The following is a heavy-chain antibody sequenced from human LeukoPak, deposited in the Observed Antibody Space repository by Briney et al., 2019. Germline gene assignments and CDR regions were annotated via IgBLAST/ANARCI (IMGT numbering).Heavy chain of an antibody. CDR2: IKQDGSEK. CDR1: GFTFSRYW. D-gene: IGHD6-13*01. J-gene: IGHJ4*02. Sequence: PGGSLRLSCAASGFTFSRYWMTWVRQAPGKGLEWVANIKQDGSEKYYVDSVKGRFTISRDNAKNSLYLQMNSLRAEDTAVYYCARDMWEAAAGTPPFFDYWGQGTLVTVSS. CDR3: ARDMWEAAAGTPPFFDY. V-gene: IGHV3-7*01.